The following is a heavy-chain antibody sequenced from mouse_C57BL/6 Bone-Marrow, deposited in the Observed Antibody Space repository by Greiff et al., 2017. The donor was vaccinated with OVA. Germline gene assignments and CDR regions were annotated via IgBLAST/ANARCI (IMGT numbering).Heavy chain of an antibody. CDR3: AREGIYWDDGAWFAY. J-gene: IGHJ3*01. CDR2: IYPGSGST. D-gene: IGHD1-3*01. CDR1: GYTFTSYW. V-gene: IGHV1-55*01. Sequence: QVQLQQPGAELVKPGASVKMSCKASGYTFTSYWITWVKQRPGQGLEWIGDIYPGSGSTNYNEKFKSKATLTVDTSSSTAYMQLSSLTSEDSAVYYCAREGIYWDDGAWFAYWGQGTLVTVSA.